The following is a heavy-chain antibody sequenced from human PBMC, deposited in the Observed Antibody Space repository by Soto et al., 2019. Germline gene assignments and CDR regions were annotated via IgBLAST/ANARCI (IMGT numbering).Heavy chain of an antibody. CDR1: GFTFSSYN. CDR2: ISSDGGRK. V-gene: IGHV3-30-3*01. Sequence: QVQLVESGGGVVQPGRSLRLSCVGAGFTFSSYNMHWVRQAPGKGLEWVAVISSDGGRKYYPDSVKGRFTISRDNSKNTLYLQMSSLRSDDTAVYYCAKDHWNDRYFDHWGQGTLVTVSS. D-gene: IGHD1-1*01. J-gene: IGHJ4*02. CDR3: AKDHWNDRYFDH.